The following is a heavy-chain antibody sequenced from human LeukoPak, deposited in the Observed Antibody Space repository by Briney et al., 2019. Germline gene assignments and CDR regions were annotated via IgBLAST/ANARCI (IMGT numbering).Heavy chain of an antibody. J-gene: IGHJ4*02. CDR3: ARGGAWEWELH. CDR1: GYTFTSYD. D-gene: IGHD1-26*01. CDR2: MNPNSGNT. Sequence: ASVKVSCSASGYTFTSYDINWVRQATGQGLEWMGWMNPNSGNTGYAQKYQGRVTMTRTTSISTAYMELSSRRSEDTAVYYCARGGAWEWELHWGQGTLVTVSS. V-gene: IGHV1-8*01.